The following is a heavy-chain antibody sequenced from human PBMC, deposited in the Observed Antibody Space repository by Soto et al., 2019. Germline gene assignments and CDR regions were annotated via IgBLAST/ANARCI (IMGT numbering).Heavy chain of an antibody. D-gene: IGHD1-20*01. CDR1: GFTFSDFG. J-gene: IGHJ5*02. CDR3: ARDRLITYGAKIAPDH. V-gene: IGHV3-33*01. CDR2: IWYDASYQ. Sequence: PGGTLRLSCKASGFTFSDFGMHWVRQAPGTGLEWVSAIWYDASYQYYADSVRGRFTTSRDNSNNTLLLEMNSLRVEDTAVYYCARDRLITYGAKIAPDHWGQGALVTVSS.